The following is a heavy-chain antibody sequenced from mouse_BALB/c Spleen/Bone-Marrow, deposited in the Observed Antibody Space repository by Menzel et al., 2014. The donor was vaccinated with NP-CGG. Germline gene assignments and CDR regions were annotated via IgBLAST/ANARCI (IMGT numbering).Heavy chain of an antibody. CDR3: ARQGYYGKGDY. V-gene: IGHV4-1*02. J-gene: IGHJ2*01. D-gene: IGHD2-1*01. Sequence: DVKLVESGGGLVQPGGSLKLSCAASGFDFSRYWMSWVRQAPGKGLEWIGEINPDSSTINHTPSLKDKFIISRDNAKNTLYLQMSKVRSEDTALYYCARQGYYGKGDYWGQGTTLTVSS. CDR1: GFDFSRYW. CDR2: INPDSSTI.